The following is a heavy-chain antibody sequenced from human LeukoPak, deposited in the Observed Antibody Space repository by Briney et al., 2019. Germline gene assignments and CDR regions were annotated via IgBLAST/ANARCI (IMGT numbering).Heavy chain of an antibody. CDR3: ARDTVLWFGEVKGFDY. Sequence: SETLSLTCTVSGGSISSGGYYWSWIRQPPGKGLEWIGYIYHSGSTYYNPSLKSRVTISVDRSKNQFSLKLSSVTAADTAVYYCARDTVLWFGEVKGFDYWGQGTLVTVSS. D-gene: IGHD3-10*01. J-gene: IGHJ4*02. CDR2: IYHSGST. V-gene: IGHV4-30-2*01. CDR1: GGSISSGGYY.